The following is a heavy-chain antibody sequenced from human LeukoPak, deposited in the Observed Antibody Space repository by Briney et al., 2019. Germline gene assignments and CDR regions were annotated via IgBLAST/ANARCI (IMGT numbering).Heavy chain of an antibody. CDR2: ISPGRDTI. J-gene: IGHJ4*02. CDR1: GFTFSSYS. V-gene: IGHV3-48*02. Sequence: GGSLRRSCAASGFTFSSYSMNWVRQAPGKGLEWLSYISPGRDTIYYADSVKGRFTISRDNAKNSLFLQMNSLRDGDTAVYYCARDFRFASDYWGQGTLVTVSS. D-gene: IGHD3-16*01. CDR3: ARDFRFASDY.